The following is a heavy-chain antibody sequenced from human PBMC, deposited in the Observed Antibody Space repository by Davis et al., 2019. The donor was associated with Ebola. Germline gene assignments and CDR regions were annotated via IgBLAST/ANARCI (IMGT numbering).Heavy chain of an antibody. J-gene: IGHJ4*02. CDR3: ARALHDEVLDC. D-gene: IGHD1-1*01. CDR1: GLTFSNHA. V-gene: IGHV3-30*04. Sequence: PGGSLRLSCVASGLTFSNHAMHWVRQAPGKGLEWVAVTSHNERERFYGESVQGRFTISRDNSENTLYLQMNSLRPDDTAIYFCARALHDEVLDCWGQGTPVTVSS. CDR2: TSHNERER.